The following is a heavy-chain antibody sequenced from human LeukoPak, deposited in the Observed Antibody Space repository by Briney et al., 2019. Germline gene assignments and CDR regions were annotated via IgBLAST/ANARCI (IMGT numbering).Heavy chain of an antibody. Sequence: GGSRRLSCGTSGFTFSSYAMSWVRQAPGKELEWVSLITAIAGDTYYADSVKGRFTISRDNSRNTLYLQMDSLRAEDSAIYYCVSKGLQLFGELLDWGQGTLVTVSS. J-gene: IGHJ4*02. CDR1: GFTFSSYA. D-gene: IGHD3-10*01. CDR3: VSKGLQLFGELLD. CDR2: ITAIAGDT. V-gene: IGHV3-23*01.